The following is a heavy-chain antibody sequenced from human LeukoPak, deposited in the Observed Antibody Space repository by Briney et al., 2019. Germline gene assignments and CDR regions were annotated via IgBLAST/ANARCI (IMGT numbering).Heavy chain of an antibody. CDR2: ISPSGGST. CDR1: GYTFIDYY. J-gene: IGHJ4*02. Sequence: ASVKVSCKASGYTFIDYYIHWVRQAPGQGLEWMGIISPSGGSTTYAQKFQGRVTMARDTATGTVYMELSSLRSEDTAVYYCAAAPIEMQQRGFDYWGQGTLVTVSS. D-gene: IGHD5-24*01. V-gene: IGHV1-46*01. CDR3: AAAPIEMQQRGFDY.